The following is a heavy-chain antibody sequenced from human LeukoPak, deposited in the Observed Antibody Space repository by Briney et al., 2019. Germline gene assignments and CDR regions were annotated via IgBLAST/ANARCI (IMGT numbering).Heavy chain of an antibody. CDR2: IWYDGSNK. J-gene: IGHJ6*02. V-gene: IGHV3-33*01. D-gene: IGHD5-18*01. CDR3: ARDRTRGYLYYYYGMDV. CDR1: GFTFSSYG. Sequence: PGRSLRLSCAASGFTFSSYGMHWVRQAPGKGLEWVAVIWYDGSNKYYADSVKGRFTISRDNSKNTLCLQMNSLRAEDTAVYYCARDRTRGYLYYYYGMDVWGQGTTVTVSS.